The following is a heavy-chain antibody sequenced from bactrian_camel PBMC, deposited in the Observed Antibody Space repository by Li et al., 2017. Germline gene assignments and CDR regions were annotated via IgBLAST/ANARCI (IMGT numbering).Heavy chain of an antibody. Sequence: HVQLVKSGGGSARAGGTLTLSCAAAIDYSTTLCMAWFRQVPGKEREAVAAIYTGGGSTFYADSVKGRFTISRDNAKNMLYLQMNSLNAEDTAVYYCVPPIDLDWGYWGQGTQVTVS. CDR3: VPPIDLDWGY. CDR2: IYTGGGST. V-gene: IGHV3S54*01. D-gene: IGHD2*01. CDR1: IDYSTTLC. J-gene: IGHJ4*01.